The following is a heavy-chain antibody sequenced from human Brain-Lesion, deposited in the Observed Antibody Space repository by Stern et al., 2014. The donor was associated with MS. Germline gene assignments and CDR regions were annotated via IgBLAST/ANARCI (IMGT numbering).Heavy chain of an antibody. Sequence: VQLEESGAEVKKPGASVKVSCKASGYTFSSYDLTWVRQASGHGLEWMGWMNPYSGNTGYAQKFKGRVSMTSDPSISTVYMELTSLTSDDTAVYFCARAVRNQLLSEYWGQGTLVTVSS. J-gene: IGHJ4*02. CDR2: MNPYSGNT. CDR1: GYTFSSYD. V-gene: IGHV1-8*01. D-gene: IGHD2-2*01. CDR3: ARAVRNQLLSEY.